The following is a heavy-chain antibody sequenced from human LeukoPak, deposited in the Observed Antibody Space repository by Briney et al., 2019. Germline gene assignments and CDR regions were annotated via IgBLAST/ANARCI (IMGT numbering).Heavy chain of an antibody. J-gene: IGHJ4*02. CDR3: ARGAGYSSSWSLGY. Sequence: GGSLRLSCTASGFSFSGNWMHWVRQAPGKGLVWVSRINSDGSSTSYADSVKGRFTISRDNAKNTLYLQMNSLRAEDTAVYYCARGAGYSSSWSLGYWGQGTLVTVSS. CDR1: GFSFSGNW. CDR2: INSDGSST. D-gene: IGHD6-13*01. V-gene: IGHV3-74*01.